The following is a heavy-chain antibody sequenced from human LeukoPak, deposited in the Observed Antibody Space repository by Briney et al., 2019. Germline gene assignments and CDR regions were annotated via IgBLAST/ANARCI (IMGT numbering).Heavy chain of an antibody. CDR2: INSDGSST. V-gene: IGHV3-74*01. D-gene: IGHD3-22*01. CDR3: ARKDSSGYYNPLDF. CDR1: GFTFSSYW. Sequence: GGSPRLSCAASGFTFSSYWMHWVRQVPGKGLVWVSRINSDGSSTSYADSVKGRFTISRDNAKNTLYLQMNSLRAEDTAVYYCARKDSSGYYNPLDFWGQGTLVTVSS. J-gene: IGHJ4*02.